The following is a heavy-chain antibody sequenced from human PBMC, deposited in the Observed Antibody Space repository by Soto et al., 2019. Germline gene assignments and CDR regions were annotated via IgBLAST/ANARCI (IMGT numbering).Heavy chain of an antibody. J-gene: IGHJ4*02. D-gene: IGHD5-12*01. Sequence: QVQLVQSGAEVKKPGSSVKVSCKASGGTFSSFAISWLRQAPGQVLEWMGGIIPIFGTANYAKKFQGRVTITADESTRTAYMELSSFRSEDTAVYYCASAGTESGYDWVVDYWGQGTLVTVSS. V-gene: IGHV1-69*01. CDR1: GGTFSSFA. CDR2: IIPIFGTA. CDR3: ASAGTESGYDWVVDY.